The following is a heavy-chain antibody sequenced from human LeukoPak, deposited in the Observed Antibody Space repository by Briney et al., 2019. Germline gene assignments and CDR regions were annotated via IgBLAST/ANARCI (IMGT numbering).Heavy chain of an antibody. V-gene: IGHV2-5*02. D-gene: IGHD3-22*01. CDR2: SYWDDDR. J-gene: IGHJ4*02. CDR1: GFSLNTRGVG. Sequence: SGPTLVKPTQTLTLTCTFSGFSLNTRGVGVCWIREPPGRAVEWLALSYWDDDRRYSPSLKSRLTITKDTSKNQVVLTMTNMDPVDTATYYCAHRKNYYDSSVFDYWGQGTLVTVSS. CDR3: AHRKNYYDSSVFDY.